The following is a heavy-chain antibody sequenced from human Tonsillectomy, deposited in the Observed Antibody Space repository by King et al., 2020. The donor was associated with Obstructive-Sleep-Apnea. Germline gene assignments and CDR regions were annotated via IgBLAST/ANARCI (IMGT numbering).Heavy chain of an antibody. V-gene: IGHV3-30-3*01. CDR3: ARDAARPTISIHYYWYFDL. D-gene: IGHD3-9*01. Sequence: QLVQSGGGVVQPGRSLRLSCAASGFTFSDYAMHWVRQAPGKGLEWVALISFDGSNNYSSDSVKGRFTISRDNSKNTLYLQMNSLRPEDTAMYYCARDAARPTISIHYYWYFDLWGRGTLISVSS. CDR1: GFTFSDYA. J-gene: IGHJ2*01. CDR2: ISFDGSNN.